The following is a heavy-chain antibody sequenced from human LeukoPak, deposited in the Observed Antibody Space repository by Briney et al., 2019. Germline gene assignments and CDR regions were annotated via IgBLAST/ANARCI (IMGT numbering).Heavy chain of an antibody. CDR3: ASNYGSGSYYNAGWFDP. V-gene: IGHV4-59*01. CDR1: GGSISSYY. D-gene: IGHD3-10*01. J-gene: IGHJ5*02. CDR2: IYYSGST. Sequence: SETLSLTCTVSGGSISSYYWSWIRQPPGKGLEWIGYIYYSGSTNYNPSLKSRVTISVDTSKNQFSLKLSSVTAADTAVYYCASNYGSGSYYNAGWFDPWGQGTLVTVSS.